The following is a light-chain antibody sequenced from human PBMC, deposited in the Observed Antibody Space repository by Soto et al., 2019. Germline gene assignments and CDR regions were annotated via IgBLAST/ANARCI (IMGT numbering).Light chain of an antibody. CDR1: QSVRSN. J-gene: IGKJ1*01. CDR3: QHYYNSPLT. Sequence: EMVMTQSPSILSVSPGESATLSCRASQSVRSNLAWYQQKPGQAPRLLIYGASTRASGIPARFSGSGSGTEFTLTISSLQAEDVAVYYCQHYYNSPLTFGQGTRVDI. V-gene: IGKV3-15*01. CDR2: GAS.